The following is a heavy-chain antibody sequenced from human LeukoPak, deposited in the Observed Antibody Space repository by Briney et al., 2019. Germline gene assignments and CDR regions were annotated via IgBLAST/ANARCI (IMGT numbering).Heavy chain of an antibody. J-gene: IGHJ3*02. Sequence: PGGSLRLSCAASGFTVSNYGMHWVRQAPGKGLDWVAFIRYDGRNKYYADSVKGRFTISRDNSKNTLYLQMNSLRAEDTAVYYCAGEGAADAFDIWGQGTMVTVSS. CDR1: GFTVSNYG. D-gene: IGHD1-26*01. CDR2: IRYDGRNK. V-gene: IGHV3-30*02. CDR3: AGEGAADAFDI.